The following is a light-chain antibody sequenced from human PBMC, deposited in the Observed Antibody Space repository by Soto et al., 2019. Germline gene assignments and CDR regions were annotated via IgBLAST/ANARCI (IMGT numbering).Light chain of an antibody. CDR2: GAS. J-gene: IGKJ1*01. CDR3: QQYGSSPPWT. CDR1: QSVSSSY. V-gene: IGKV3-20*01. Sequence: DTVLTQSPGTLSLSPGERATLSCRASQSVSSSYLAWYQQKPGQAPRLLIYGASSRATGIPDRFSGSGSGTDFTLTISRLEPEDFAVYYCQQYGSSPPWTFGQGPKVDIK.